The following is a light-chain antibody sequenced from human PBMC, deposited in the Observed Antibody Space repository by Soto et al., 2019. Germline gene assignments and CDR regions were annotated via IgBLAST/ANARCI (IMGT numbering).Light chain of an antibody. Sequence: ESVFTKFPATLSSSPGERATLSCRASQSVSSYLAWYQQKPGQAPRLLIYDASSRATGIPARFSGSGSGTDFTLTISSLEPEDFAVYYCQQRSSSPLTFGQGTKVDIK. CDR3: QQRSSSPLT. J-gene: IGKJ1*01. V-gene: IGKV3-11*01. CDR1: QSVSSY. CDR2: DAS.